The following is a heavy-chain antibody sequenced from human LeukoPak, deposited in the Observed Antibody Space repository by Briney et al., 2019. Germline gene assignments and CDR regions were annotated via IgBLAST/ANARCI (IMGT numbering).Heavy chain of an antibody. CDR2: IYYSGST. J-gene: IGHJ4*02. CDR3: ARARWIQLWLSGEYYFDY. Sequence: SGTLSLTCTVSGGSISSYYWSWIRQPPGKGLEWIGYIYYSGSTNYNPSLKSRVTISVDTSKNQFSLKLSSVTAADTAVYYCARARWIQLWLSGEYYFDYWGQGTLVTVSS. V-gene: IGHV4-59*01. D-gene: IGHD5-18*01. CDR1: GGSISSYY.